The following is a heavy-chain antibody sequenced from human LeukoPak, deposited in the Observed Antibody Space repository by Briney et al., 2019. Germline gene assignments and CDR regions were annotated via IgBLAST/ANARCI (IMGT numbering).Heavy chain of an antibody. D-gene: IGHD3-10*01. CDR3: AREHYYGSGSYLWSDY. V-gene: IGHV1-18*01. Sequence: GSSVKVSCKASGGTFSSYAISWVRQAPGQGLEWMGWISAYNGNTNYAQKLQGRVTMTTDTSTSTAYMELRSLRSDDTAVYYCAREHYYGSGSYLWSDYWGQGTLVTVSS. CDR2: ISAYNGNT. CDR1: GGTFSSYA. J-gene: IGHJ4*02.